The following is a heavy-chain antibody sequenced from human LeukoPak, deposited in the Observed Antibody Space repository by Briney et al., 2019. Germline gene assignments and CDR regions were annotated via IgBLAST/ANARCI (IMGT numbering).Heavy chain of an antibody. CDR3: ARRRFFRSFRPADGWFDP. CDR1: GGSFSGYY. J-gene: IGHJ5*02. V-gene: IGHV4-34*01. D-gene: IGHD3-3*01. Sequence: SETLSLTCAVYGGSFSGYYWSWIRQPPGKGLEWIGEINHSGSTNYNPSLKSRVTISVDTSKNQFSLKLSSVTAADTAVYYCARRRFFRSFRPADGWFDPWGQGTLVTVSS. CDR2: INHSGST.